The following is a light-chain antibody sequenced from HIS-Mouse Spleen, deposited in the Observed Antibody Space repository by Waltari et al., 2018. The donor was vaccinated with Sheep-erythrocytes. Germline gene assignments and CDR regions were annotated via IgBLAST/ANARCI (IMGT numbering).Light chain of an antibody. Sequence: QSALTQPRSVSGSPGQSVTISCTGTSSDVGGYNYVSWYQQHPGKAPKLMIYDVSTRPSVGHDRFSCSKSGNTASLTISGLQAEDEADYYCCSYAGSYNHVFATGTKVTVL. CDR3: CSYAGSYNHV. CDR2: DVS. CDR1: SSDVGGYNY. J-gene: IGLJ1*01. V-gene: IGLV2-11*01.